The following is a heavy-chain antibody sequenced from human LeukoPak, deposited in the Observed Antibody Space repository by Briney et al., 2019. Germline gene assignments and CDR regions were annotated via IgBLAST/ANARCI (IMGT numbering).Heavy chain of an antibody. D-gene: IGHD5-18*01. CDR3: AKVGVPTYSYGSFDY. Sequence: PGGSLRLSCAASGFTFSSYAMSWVRQAPGKGLEWVSAISGSGGSTYYADSVKGRFTISRDNSKNTLYLQMNSLRAEDTAVYYCAKVGVPTYSYGSFDYWGQGTLVTVSS. V-gene: IGHV3-23*01. CDR1: GFTFSSYA. J-gene: IGHJ4*02. CDR2: ISGSGGST.